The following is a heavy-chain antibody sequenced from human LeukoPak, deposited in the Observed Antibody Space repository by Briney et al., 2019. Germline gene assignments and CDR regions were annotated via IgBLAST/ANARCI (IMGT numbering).Heavy chain of an antibody. Sequence: PSETLSLTCTVSGGSIRSSSYNWGWIRQPPGKGLEWIGSIHYTGTTYYSPSLKNRVTISIDTSRNQFSLKLSSVTAADTAVYYCALLGALCDPYCGVEYYYYYMDVWGKGTTVTVSS. J-gene: IGHJ6*03. CDR2: IHYTGTT. CDR3: ALLGALCDPYCGVEYYYYYMDV. V-gene: IGHV4-39*07. D-gene: IGHD1-26*01. CDR1: GGSIRSSSYN.